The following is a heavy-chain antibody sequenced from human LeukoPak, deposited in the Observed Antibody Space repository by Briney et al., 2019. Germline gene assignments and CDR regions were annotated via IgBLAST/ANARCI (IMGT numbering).Heavy chain of an antibody. Sequence: KPSETLSLTCTVSGGSISSYYWSWIRQPPGKGLEWIGYIYYSGSTNYNPSLKSRVTTSVDTSKNQFSLKLSSVTAADTAVYYCARVDGTYYYDSSGYHWFDPWGQGTLVTVSS. V-gene: IGHV4-59*01. CDR2: IYYSGST. J-gene: IGHJ5*02. D-gene: IGHD3-22*01. CDR3: ARVDGTYYYDSSGYHWFDP. CDR1: GGSISSYY.